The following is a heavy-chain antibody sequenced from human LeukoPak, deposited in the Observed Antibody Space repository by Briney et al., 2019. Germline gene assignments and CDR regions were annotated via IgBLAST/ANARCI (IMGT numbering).Heavy chain of an antibody. CDR3: AREDSSSYPA. Sequence: SETLSLTCTVSGGSISSSSYYWGWIRQPPGEGLEWIGRIYTSGSTNYNPSLKSRVTISVDTSKNQFSLKLSSVTAADPAVYYCAREDSSSYPAWGQGTLVTVSS. J-gene: IGHJ4*02. CDR2: IYTSGST. V-gene: IGHV4-39*07. CDR1: GGSISSSSYY. D-gene: IGHD6-6*01.